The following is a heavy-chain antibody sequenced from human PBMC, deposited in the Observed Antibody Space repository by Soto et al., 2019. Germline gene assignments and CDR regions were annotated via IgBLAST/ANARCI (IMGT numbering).Heavy chain of an antibody. J-gene: IGHJ5*02. Sequence: SETLSLTCSVSGGSMSRNYWSWIRQPPGKGLEWIGYIYYSGSTNYNPSLKSRVTISVDTSKNQFSLKLSSVTAADTALYYCARLPWADYGGIFDPWGQGTLVTFSS. D-gene: IGHD4-17*01. CDR1: GGSMSRNY. V-gene: IGHV4-59*01. CDR3: ARLPWADYGGIFDP. CDR2: IYYSGST.